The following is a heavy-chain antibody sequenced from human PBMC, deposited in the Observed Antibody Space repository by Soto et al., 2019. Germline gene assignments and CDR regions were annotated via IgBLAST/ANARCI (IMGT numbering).Heavy chain of an antibody. J-gene: IGHJ4*02. CDR2: IWYDGSNK. Sequence: QVQLVESGGGVVQPGRSLRLSCAASGFTFSSYGMHWVRQAPGKGLEWVAVIWYDGSNKYYADSVKGRFTISRDNSKNTLYLQMNSLRAEDTAVYYCAREVGYNLGGEYYFDYWGQGTLVTVSS. V-gene: IGHV3-33*01. CDR3: AREVGYNLGGEYYFDY. D-gene: IGHD1-1*01. CDR1: GFTFSSYG.